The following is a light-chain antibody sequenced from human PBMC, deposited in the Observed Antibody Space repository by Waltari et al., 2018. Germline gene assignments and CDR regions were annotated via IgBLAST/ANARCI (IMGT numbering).Light chain of an antibody. Sequence: DIQMTKSQSSLSAAVGDRVTITCRASENVNNYLNWYQQKPGKAPKLLIYKASTLQSGVPSRFSGSGSGTDYTFTISSLQSEDVATYYCQHGYGTPYSFGQGTKVEIK. CDR2: KAS. CDR1: ENVNNY. CDR3: QHGYGTPYS. V-gene: IGKV1-39*01. J-gene: IGKJ2*03.